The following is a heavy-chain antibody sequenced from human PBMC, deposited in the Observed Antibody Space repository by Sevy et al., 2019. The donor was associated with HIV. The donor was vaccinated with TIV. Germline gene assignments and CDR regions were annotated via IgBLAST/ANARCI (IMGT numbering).Heavy chain of an antibody. CDR1: GFTFSKYS. CDR2: LSFGCGEI. V-gene: IGHV3-23*01. CDR3: AREGCTKPHDY. Sequence: GGSLRLSCAASGFTFSKYSMSWVRQPPGKGLEWVSTLSFGCGEINYADSVKGQFTISRDNSKSSEYLQMNNLRPEDTAVYYCAREGCTKPHDYWGQGTLVTVSS. D-gene: IGHD2-8*01. J-gene: IGHJ4*02.